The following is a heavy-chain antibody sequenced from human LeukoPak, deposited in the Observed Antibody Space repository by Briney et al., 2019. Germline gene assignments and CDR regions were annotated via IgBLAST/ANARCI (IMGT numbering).Heavy chain of an antibody. Sequence: GGSLRLSCAASGFTFSSYSMNWVRQAPGKGLEWVSYISSSSGTIYYADSVKGRFTISRDNAKNSLYLQMNSLRAEDTAVYYCAREVPAVDYWGQGTLVTVSS. V-gene: IGHV3-48*04. J-gene: IGHJ4*02. CDR1: GFTFSSYS. CDR3: AREVPAVDY. D-gene: IGHD2-2*01. CDR2: ISSSSGTI.